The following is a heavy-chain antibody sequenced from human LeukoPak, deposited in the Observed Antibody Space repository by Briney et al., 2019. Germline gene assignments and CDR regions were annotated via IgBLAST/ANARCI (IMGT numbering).Heavy chain of an antibody. Sequence: SETLSLTCTVSGGSISSYYWSWIRQPAGKGLEWIGRIYTSGSTNYNPSLKSRVTMSVDTSKNQFSLKLSSVTAADTAVYYCARAYYDILTGYSGPFDYWGQGTLVTVSS. CDR2: IYTSGST. CDR3: ARAYYDILTGYSGPFDY. J-gene: IGHJ4*02. V-gene: IGHV4-4*07. CDR1: GGSISSYY. D-gene: IGHD3-9*01.